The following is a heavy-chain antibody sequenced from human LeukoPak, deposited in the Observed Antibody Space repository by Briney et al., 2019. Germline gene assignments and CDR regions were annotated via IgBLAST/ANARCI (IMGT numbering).Heavy chain of an antibody. CDR3: ARDLASWWELLY. CDR2: INPSGGST. Sequence: ASVKVSCKASGYTFTDYYIHWVRQAPGQGLEGMGIINPSGGSTSYAQKFQGRVTMTRDMSTSTVYMELSSLRSEDTAVYYCARDLASWWELLYWGQGTLVTVSS. D-gene: IGHD1-26*01. V-gene: IGHV1-46*01. J-gene: IGHJ4*02. CDR1: GYTFTDYY.